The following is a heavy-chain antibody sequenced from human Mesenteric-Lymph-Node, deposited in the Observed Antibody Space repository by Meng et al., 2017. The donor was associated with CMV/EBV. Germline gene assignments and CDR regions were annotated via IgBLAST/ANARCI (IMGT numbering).Heavy chain of an antibody. V-gene: IGHV1-46*01. Sequence: ASVKVSCKASGYTFTSYYMHWVRQAPGQGLEWMGIINPSGGSTSYAERFQDRVTMTRDTSTSTVYMELSSLTSEDTAVYYCARVSYDDVWGAYRSHFDDWGQGTLVTVSS. CDR2: INPSGGST. J-gene: IGHJ4*02. CDR1: GYTFTSYY. CDR3: ARVSYDDVWGAYRSHFDD. D-gene: IGHD3-16*02.